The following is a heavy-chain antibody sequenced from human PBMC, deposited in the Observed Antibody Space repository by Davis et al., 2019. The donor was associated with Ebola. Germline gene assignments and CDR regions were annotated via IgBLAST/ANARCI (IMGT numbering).Heavy chain of an antibody. CDR3: ARATRQCSPGCYFES. D-gene: IGHD6-19*01. Sequence: GESLKISCAASGFTFSSYAMSWVRQAPGKGLEWVSAISGSGGSTYYADSVKGRFTISRDNSKNTLYLQMNSLRAEDTAVYYCARATRQCSPGCYFESWGPGTLVTVSS. J-gene: IGHJ4*02. CDR2: ISGSGGST. V-gene: IGHV3-23*01. CDR1: GFTFSSYA.